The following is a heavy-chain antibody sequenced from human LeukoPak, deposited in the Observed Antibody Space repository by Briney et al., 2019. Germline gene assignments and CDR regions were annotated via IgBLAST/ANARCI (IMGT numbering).Heavy chain of an antibody. V-gene: IGHV3-53*01. D-gene: IGHD3-22*01. CDR2: IYSGGST. CDR3: AKLPITMIVVLYYFDY. J-gene: IGHJ4*02. CDR1: GFTVSSSY. Sequence: GGSLRLSCAASGFTVSSSYMSWVRQAPGKGVEWVSLIYSGGSTYYADSVKGRFTISRDNSKNTLYLQMNSLRAEDTAVYYCAKLPITMIVVLYYFDYWGQGTLVTVSS.